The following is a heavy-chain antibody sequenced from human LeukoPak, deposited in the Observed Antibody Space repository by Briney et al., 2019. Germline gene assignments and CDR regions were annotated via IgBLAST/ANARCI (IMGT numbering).Heavy chain of an antibody. CDR1: GFTFSSYG. CDR2: ISFDGSNR. Sequence: PGGSLRLSCAASGFTFSSYGMHWVRQAPGKGLEWVGVISFDGSNRYYADSVKGRFTISRDNSRNTFYLQMNSLRAEDTAVYYCASRFEWLSSFDYWGQGTLVTVSS. D-gene: IGHD3-3*01. V-gene: IGHV3-30*03. J-gene: IGHJ4*02. CDR3: ASRFEWLSSFDY.